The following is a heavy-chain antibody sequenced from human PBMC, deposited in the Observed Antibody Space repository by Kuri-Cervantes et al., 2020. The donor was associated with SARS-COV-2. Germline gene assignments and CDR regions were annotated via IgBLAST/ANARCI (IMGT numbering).Heavy chain of an antibody. CDR1: GGTFSSYA. V-gene: IGHV1-69*06. CDR2: IIPIFGTA. J-gene: IGHJ4*02. D-gene: IGHD4-17*01. Sequence: SVKVSGKASGGTFSSYAISWVRQAPGQGLEWMGGIIPIFGTANYAQKFQGRVTITADKSTSTAYMELSSLRSEDTAVYYCARATTGRERVFDYWGQGTLVTVSS. CDR3: ARATTGRERVFDY.